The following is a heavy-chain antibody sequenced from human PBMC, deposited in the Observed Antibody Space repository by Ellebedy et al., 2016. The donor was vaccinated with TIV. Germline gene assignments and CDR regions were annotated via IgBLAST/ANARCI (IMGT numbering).Heavy chain of an antibody. D-gene: IGHD1-26*01. CDR1: GYTFTSYD. V-gene: IGHV1-8*01. J-gene: IGHJ4*02. Sequence: ASVKVSXKASGYTFTSYDINWVRQATGQGLEWMGWMNPNSGNTGYAQKFQGRVTMTRNTSISTAYMELSSLRSEDTAVYYCARSMIGGVVGDIDYWGQGTLVTVSS. CDR2: MNPNSGNT. CDR3: ARSMIGGVVGDIDY.